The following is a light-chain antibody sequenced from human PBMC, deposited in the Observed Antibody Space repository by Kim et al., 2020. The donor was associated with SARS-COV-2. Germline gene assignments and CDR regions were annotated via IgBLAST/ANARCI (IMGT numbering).Light chain of an antibody. Sequence: LSPGERATLSCRASQSVSSNLVGYQQQPPRPPTILIFYAATSAATSTAEFSSSGSGTNFFLPISSIVPEDFAVYYCRQRCNWSLTFGRGTKVDIK. CDR1: QSVSSN. CDR2: YAA. V-gene: IGKV3-11*01. J-gene: IGKJ4*01. CDR3: RQRCNWSLT.